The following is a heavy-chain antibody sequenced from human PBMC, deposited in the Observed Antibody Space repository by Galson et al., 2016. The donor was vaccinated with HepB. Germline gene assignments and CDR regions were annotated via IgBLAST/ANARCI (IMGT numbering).Heavy chain of an antibody. CDR3: AKDRVGVTDFDS. V-gene: IGHV3-23*01. Sequence: SLRLSCAASGFTFSDYAMSWVRQAPGKGLEWVSTISGYGGNTYYADSVKGRFTISRDNSKNTLSLQMNSLRGEDTAVYYCAKDRVGVTDFDSWGQGTLVTVSS. CDR1: GFTFSDYA. J-gene: IGHJ4*02. D-gene: IGHD1-26*01. CDR2: ISGYGGNT.